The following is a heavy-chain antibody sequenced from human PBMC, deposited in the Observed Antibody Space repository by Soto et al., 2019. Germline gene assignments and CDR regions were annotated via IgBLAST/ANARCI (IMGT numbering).Heavy chain of an antibody. CDR1: GFNFSNFD. Sequence: GFNFSNFDMNWVRQAPGRGLEWISLISERGITTTYADSVRSRFTVSRDNAQSSLYLQMDRLTVEGTGVYYCARGGVVWGRGVLVTVSS. V-gene: IGHV3-48*03. CDR2: ISERGITT. J-gene: IGHJ4*02. CDR3: ARGGVV. D-gene: IGHD2-8*01.